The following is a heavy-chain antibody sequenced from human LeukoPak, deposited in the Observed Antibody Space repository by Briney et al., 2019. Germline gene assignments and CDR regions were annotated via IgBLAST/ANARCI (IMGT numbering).Heavy chain of an antibody. Sequence: PSETLSLTCAVSGGSISSGGYSWSWIRQPPGQGLEWIGYIYHSGSTYYNPSLKSRVTISVDRSKNQFSLKLSSVTAADTAVYYCARGSYLYGMDVWGQGTTVTVSS. V-gene: IGHV4-30-2*01. CDR1: GGSISSGGYS. CDR2: IYHSGST. D-gene: IGHD3-10*01. J-gene: IGHJ6*02. CDR3: ARGSYLYGMDV.